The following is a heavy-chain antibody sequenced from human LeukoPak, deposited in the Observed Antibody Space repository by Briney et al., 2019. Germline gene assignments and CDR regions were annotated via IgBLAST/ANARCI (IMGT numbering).Heavy chain of an antibody. CDR2: ISYDGSNK. CDR1: EFTFSNFG. Sequence: PGGSLRLSCAASEFTFSNFGMHWVRQAPGKGLEWVAVISYDGSNKYYADSVKGRFTISRDNSKNTLYLQMNSLRAEDTAVYYCAREGGYSYGMFDPWGQGTLVTVSS. J-gene: IGHJ5*02. CDR3: AREGGYSYGMFDP. V-gene: IGHV3-30*19. D-gene: IGHD5-18*01.